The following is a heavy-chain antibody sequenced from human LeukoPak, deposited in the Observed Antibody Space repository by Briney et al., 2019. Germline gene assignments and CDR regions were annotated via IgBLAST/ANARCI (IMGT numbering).Heavy chain of an antibody. V-gene: IGHV4-38-2*02. D-gene: IGHD2-2*02. CDR1: GYSISSGFY. CDR2: IYHSGTS. Sequence: PSETLSLTCTVSGYSISSGFYWGWIRQPPGKGLEWIGSIYHSGTSYYNPPLKSRVTISVDTSKNQFSLKLSSVTAADTALYYCARLIPTHSDYWGQGALVTVSS. CDR3: ARLIPTHSDY. J-gene: IGHJ4*02.